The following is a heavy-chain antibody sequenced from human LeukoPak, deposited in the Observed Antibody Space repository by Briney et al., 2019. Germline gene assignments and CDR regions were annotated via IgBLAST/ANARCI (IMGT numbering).Heavy chain of an antibody. CDR2: IYPGDSDT. Sequence: GESLKISCKGSGYSFTSYWIGWVRQMPGKGLEWMGIIYPGDSDTRYSPSSQGQVTISADKSISTAYLQWSSLKASDTAMYYCARHSVYCSGGSCYPDYWGQGTLVTVSS. CDR1: GYSFTSYW. V-gene: IGHV5-51*01. CDR3: ARHSVYCSGGSCYPDY. J-gene: IGHJ4*02. D-gene: IGHD2-15*01.